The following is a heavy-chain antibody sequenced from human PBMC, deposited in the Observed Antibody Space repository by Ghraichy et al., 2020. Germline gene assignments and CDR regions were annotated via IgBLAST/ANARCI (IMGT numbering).Heavy chain of an antibody. J-gene: IGHJ4*02. Sequence: SVKVSCKASGGTFSNFDISWVRQAPGQGLEWMGGINPLFGTIYYAQKFQGRVTFSADESTTTVYMELSSLKSEETAVYYCARDPLHDASGYYFDLWGQGTLVTVSS. CDR3: ARDPLHDASGYYFDL. D-gene: IGHD3-3*01. CDR2: INPLFGTI. CDR1: GGTFSNFD. V-gene: IGHV1-69*13.